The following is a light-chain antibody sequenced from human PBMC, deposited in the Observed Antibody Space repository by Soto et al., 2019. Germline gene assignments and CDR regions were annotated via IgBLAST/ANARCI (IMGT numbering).Light chain of an antibody. Sequence: QSALTQPASVSGSPGQSITISCTGTSSDVGGYNYVSWYQQHPGKAPKLMIYDVSNRPSGVSNRFSGSKSGNTASLTISGLQAEDESDYYCSSYTSSNTLDVFGTGNNLTVL. V-gene: IGLV2-14*01. CDR3: SSYTSSNTLDV. CDR1: SSDVGGYNY. CDR2: DVS. J-gene: IGLJ1*01.